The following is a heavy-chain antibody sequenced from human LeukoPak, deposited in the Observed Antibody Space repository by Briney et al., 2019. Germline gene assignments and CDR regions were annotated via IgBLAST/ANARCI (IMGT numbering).Heavy chain of an antibody. CDR1: GGSISSYY. D-gene: IGHD2-15*01. V-gene: IGHV4-59*12. CDR3: ARVGRGYCSGGSCYSILYYYYGMDV. CDR2: IYYSGST. Sequence: PSETLSLTCTVSGGSISSYYWSWIRQPPGKGLEWIGYIYYSGSTNYNPSLKSRVTISVDTSKNQFSLKLSSVTAADTAVYYCARVGRGYCSGGSCYSILYYYYGMDVWGQGTTVTVSS. J-gene: IGHJ6*02.